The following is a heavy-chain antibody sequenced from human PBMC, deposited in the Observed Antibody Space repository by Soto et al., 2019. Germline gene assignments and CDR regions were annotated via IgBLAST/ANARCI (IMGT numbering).Heavy chain of an antibody. CDR3: ARDDVGSAWPY. Sequence: QVQLVQSAADVKKPGASVKVSCKTSGYSFIANAVHWVRQAPGQGLEWMGWINADNGNTKYSRKMQGRLTISRDTSASTVYMELTRLTSEDTAVYFCARDDVGSAWPYWGQGTLITFSS. CDR1: GYSFIANA. D-gene: IGHD6-19*01. CDR2: INADNGNT. V-gene: IGHV1-3*01. J-gene: IGHJ4*02.